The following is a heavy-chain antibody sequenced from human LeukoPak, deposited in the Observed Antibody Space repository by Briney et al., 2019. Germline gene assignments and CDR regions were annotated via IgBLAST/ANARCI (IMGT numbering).Heavy chain of an antibody. V-gene: IGHV4-34*01. Sequence: SETLSLTCAVYGGSFSGYYWSWIRQPPGKGLEWIGEINHSGSTNYNPSLKSRVTISVDTSKNQFSLKLSSVTAADTAVYYCARYYDFWSGSYSNYFDYWGQGILVTVSS. CDR1: GGSFSGYY. J-gene: IGHJ4*02. CDR3: ARYYDFWSGSYSNYFDY. CDR2: INHSGST. D-gene: IGHD3-3*01.